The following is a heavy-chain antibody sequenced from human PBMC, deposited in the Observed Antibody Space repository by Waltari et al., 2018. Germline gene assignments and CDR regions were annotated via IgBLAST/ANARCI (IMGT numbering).Heavy chain of an antibody. CDR1: GFPFSSYA. CDR2: ISYDGSNK. V-gene: IGHV3-30*01. D-gene: IGHD6-19*01. J-gene: IGHJ4*02. Sequence: QVQLVESGGGVVQPGGSLRVSWAAYGFPFSSYAVHWVRQAPGKGLEWVAVISYDGSNKYYADSVKGRFTISRDNSKNTLYLQMNSLRAEDTAVYYCARDQEAGIAVAGMDYWGQGTLVTVSS. CDR3: ARDQEAGIAVAGMDY.